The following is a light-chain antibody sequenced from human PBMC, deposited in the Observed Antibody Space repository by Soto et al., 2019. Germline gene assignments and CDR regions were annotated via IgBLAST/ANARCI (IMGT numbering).Light chain of an antibody. CDR3: SSYSNDRTLV. J-gene: IGLJ2*01. Sequence: QSALTQPASVSGSPGQSITISCTGTSSDVGAYHYVSWYQRHPVKAPKLMIFDVSNRSSGVSNRSSGSKSGNTASLTISGLQAEDEADYYCSSYSNDRTLVFGGGTKLTVL. CDR1: SSDVGAYHY. CDR2: DVS. V-gene: IGLV2-14*03.